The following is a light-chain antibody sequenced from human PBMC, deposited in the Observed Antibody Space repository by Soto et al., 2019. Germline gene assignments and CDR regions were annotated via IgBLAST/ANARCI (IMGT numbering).Light chain of an antibody. J-gene: IGLJ1*01. CDR3: RSSAASNTYV. V-gene: IGLV2-8*01. Sequence: QSVLTQPPSASGSPGQSVTISCTGTSSDVGGYNYVSWYQQHAGKAPKLIIYEVKKRPSGVPDRFSGSKSGDTASLTVSGLQSEDEDDYYCRSSAASNTYVLGAGTQVTVL. CDR1: SSDVGGYNY. CDR2: EVK.